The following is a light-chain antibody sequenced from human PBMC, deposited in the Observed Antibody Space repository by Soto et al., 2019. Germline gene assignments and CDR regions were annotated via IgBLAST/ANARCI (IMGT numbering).Light chain of an antibody. CDR2: DVS. CDR1: SIDVGSYNY. V-gene: IGLV2-14*03. Sequence: QSALTQPASVSGSPGQSIAISCTGTSIDVGSYNYVSWYQHHPGKAPKVMIYDVSSRPSGVSNRFSGSKSGNTASLTISGLQAEDEADYYCISYTTISTYVFGTGTKVTVL. CDR3: ISYTTISTYV. J-gene: IGLJ1*01.